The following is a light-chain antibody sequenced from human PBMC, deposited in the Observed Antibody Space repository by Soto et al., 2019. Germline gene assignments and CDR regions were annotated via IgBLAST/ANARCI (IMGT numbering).Light chain of an antibody. Sequence: DVVLTQSPLFLPVTLGQPASISCRASQSLVYCDGDTFLSWFQQRPGQSPRRLIYKVSNRDTGVPVRFSGSGSGTDFTLKISRVEAEDVGVYFCMQAIYWPFTFGPGTKVDIK. CDR3: MQAIYWPFT. CDR1: QSLVYCDGDTF. V-gene: IGKV2-30*01. J-gene: IGKJ3*01. CDR2: KVS.